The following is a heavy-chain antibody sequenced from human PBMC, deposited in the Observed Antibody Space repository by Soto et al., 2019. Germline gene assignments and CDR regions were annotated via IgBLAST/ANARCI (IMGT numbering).Heavy chain of an antibody. CDR3: ARTGSSTSDFDY. CDR2: IYYGST. D-gene: IGHD2-2*01. J-gene: IGHJ4*02. Sequence: PSETLSLTCAVSGGSISSGGYSWSWIRQPPGKGLEWIGYIYYGSTYYNPSLKSRVTISVDTSKNQFSLKLSSVTAADTAVYYCARTGSSTSDFDYWGQGTLVTVSS. CDR1: GGSISSGGYS. V-gene: IGHV4-30-2*02.